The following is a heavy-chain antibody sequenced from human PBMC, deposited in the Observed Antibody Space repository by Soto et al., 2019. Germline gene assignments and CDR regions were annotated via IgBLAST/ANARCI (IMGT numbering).Heavy chain of an antibody. V-gene: IGHV1-69*01. CDR2: FIPISGTA. J-gene: IGHJ6*02. Sequence: QVQLVQSGAEVKKPGSSVKVSCKASGGTFSSYAITWVRQAPGQGIEWMGGFIPISGTANYAQKFQGRVTITADESTSTAYLELCILRSEDTAVYYCARSQGSSTSLDIYYDYYYGMDVWGQGATVTVPS. CDR3: ARSQGSSTSLDIYYDYYYGMDV. CDR1: GGTFSSYA. D-gene: IGHD2-2*01.